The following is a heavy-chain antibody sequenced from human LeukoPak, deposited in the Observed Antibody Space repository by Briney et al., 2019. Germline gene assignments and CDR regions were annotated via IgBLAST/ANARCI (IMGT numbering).Heavy chain of an antibody. CDR2: VRHDGSNK. J-gene: IGHJ4*02. V-gene: IGHV3-30*02. Sequence: GGSLRLSCAASGFRFNNYAMHWVRQAPGKGLEWVTFVRHDGSNKYYADSVKGRFTVSRENSKNTLYLQMNSLRTEDTAVYYCAKDSNWGCDYWGQGTLVTVSS. D-gene: IGHD7-27*01. CDR1: GFRFNNYA. CDR3: AKDSNWGCDY.